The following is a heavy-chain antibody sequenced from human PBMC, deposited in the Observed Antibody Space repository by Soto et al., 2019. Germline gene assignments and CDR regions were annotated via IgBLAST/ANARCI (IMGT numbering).Heavy chain of an antibody. J-gene: IGHJ3*01. CDR2: IDPSDSYT. CDR1: GYSFTSYW. V-gene: IGHV5-10-1*01. D-gene: IGHD6-19*01. CDR3: AGPIEVAGSVRWSLFVT. Sequence: PGASLKISWKGSGYSFTSYWISWVRQMPGKGLEWMGRIDPSDSYTNYSPSFQGHVTISADKSISTAYLQWSSLKASDTARYYCAGPIEVAGSVRWSLFVTWGQGSIVTVSS.